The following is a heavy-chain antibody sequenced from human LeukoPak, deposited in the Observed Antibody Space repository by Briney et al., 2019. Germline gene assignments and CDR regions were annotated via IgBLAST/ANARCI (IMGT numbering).Heavy chain of an antibody. J-gene: IGHJ4*02. CDR1: GFTFSSYA. D-gene: IGHD2-2*01. V-gene: IGHV3-30*01. CDR2: ISYDGSNK. Sequence: GGSLRLSCAASGFTFSSYAMHWVRQAPGKGLEWVAVISYDGSNKYYADSVKGRFTISRDNSKNTLYLQMNSLRAEDTAVYYCAREVTSLHQDYYFDYWAREPWSPSPQ. CDR3: AREVTSLHQDYYFDY.